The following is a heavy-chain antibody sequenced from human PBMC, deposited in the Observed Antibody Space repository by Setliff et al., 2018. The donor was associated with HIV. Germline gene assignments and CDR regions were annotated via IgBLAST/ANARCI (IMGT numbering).Heavy chain of an antibody. CDR2: INHSGNN. CDR3: ARTLRDIAVAYYFDY. J-gene: IGHJ4*02. Sequence: PSETLSLTCDVYGGSFSGYYWSWIRKPPGKGLEWIGEINHSGNNNYNPSLKSRVTISVDTSKNQFSLKLSSVTAADTAVYYCARTLRDIAVAYYFDYWGQGTLVTVSS. CDR1: GGSFSGYY. V-gene: IGHV4-34*01. D-gene: IGHD6-19*01.